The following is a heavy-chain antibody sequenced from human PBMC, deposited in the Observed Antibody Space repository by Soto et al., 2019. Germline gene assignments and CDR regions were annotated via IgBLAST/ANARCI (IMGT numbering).Heavy chain of an antibody. CDR2: IIPILGIA. V-gene: IGHV1-69*02. Sequence: QVQLVQSGAEVKKPGSSVKVSCKASGGTFSSYTISWVRQAPGQGLEWMGRIIPILGIANYAQKFQGRVTITADKSTSTAYMELSSLRSEDTAVYYCASVAVLVPAASLSFDYWGQGTLVTVSA. D-gene: IGHD2-2*01. J-gene: IGHJ4*02. CDR3: ASVAVLVPAASLSFDY. CDR1: GGTFSSYT.